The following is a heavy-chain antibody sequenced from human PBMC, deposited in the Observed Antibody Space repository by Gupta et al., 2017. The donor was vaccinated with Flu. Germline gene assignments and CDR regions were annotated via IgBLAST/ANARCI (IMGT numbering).Heavy chain of an antibody. CDR1: GFTFSRYS. V-gene: IGHV3-21*01. CDR3: ARVLTGLEVAATGHFDY. Sequence: EVQLVESGGGLVKPGGSLRLSCAASGFTFSRYSMNWVRQAPGKGLEWVSSISSSSSYIYYADSVKGRFTISRDNAKNSLYLQMNSLRAEDTAVYYCARVLTGLEVAATGHFDYWGQGTLVTVSS. CDR2: ISSSSSYI. J-gene: IGHJ4*02. D-gene: IGHD2-15*01.